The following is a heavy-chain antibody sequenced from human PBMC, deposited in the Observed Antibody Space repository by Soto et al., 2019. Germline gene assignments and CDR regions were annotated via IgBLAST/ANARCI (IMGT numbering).Heavy chain of an antibody. J-gene: IGHJ4*02. D-gene: IGHD4-4*01. CDR2: ITPFNGNT. Sequence: QIQLVQSGPESKKPGASVKVSCQTSGYNFISYGLSWVRQAPGQGLEWMGWITPFNGNTNYAQKFRGKITMTTDTATNTGYLEVRNLKSDDTAVYYCVRDYSSFPYIWGQGTLVAVCS. CDR3: VRDYSSFPYI. V-gene: IGHV1-18*04. CDR1: GYNFISYG.